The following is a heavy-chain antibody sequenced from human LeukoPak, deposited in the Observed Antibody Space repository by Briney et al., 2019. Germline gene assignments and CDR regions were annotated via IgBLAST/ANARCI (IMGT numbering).Heavy chain of an antibody. CDR1: GGSISSNSYY. J-gene: IGHJ6*03. V-gene: IGHV4-61*02. Sequence: PAETLSLTCTVSGGSISSNSYYWSWIRQPARKGLEWIGRVFSTGSTNYNPSLKSRVTILVDTTKNQFSLKVSSVTAADTAVYYCASLRGYYHYMDVWGKGTTVTVSS. CDR3: ASLRGYYHYMDV. CDR2: VFSTGST.